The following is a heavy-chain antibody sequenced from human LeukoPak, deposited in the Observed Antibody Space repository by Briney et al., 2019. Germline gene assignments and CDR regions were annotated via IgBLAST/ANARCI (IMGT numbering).Heavy chain of an antibody. D-gene: IGHD4-23*01. CDR3: ARDTNDYGGNGGYFDY. CDR1: GGSISSGGYS. Sequence: SETLSLTCAVSGGSISSGGYSWSWIRQPPGTGLEWIGYIYHSGSTYYNPSLKSRVTISVDRSKNQFSLKLSSVTAADAAVYYCARDTNDYGGNGGYFDYWGQGTLVTVSS. V-gene: IGHV4-30-2*01. J-gene: IGHJ4*02. CDR2: IYHSGST.